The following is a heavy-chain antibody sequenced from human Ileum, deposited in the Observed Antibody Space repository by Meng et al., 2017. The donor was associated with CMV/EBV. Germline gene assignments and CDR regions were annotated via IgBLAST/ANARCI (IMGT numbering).Heavy chain of an antibody. CDR1: GLTYSNFW. Sequence: GESLKISCAFSGLTYSNFWMSWVRQSPGMGLEGVANIKQDGSATYYADSVKGRSTISRDNAKNSLYLQMDNLRADDTAVYYCVREDIVVFDYWGQGTLVTVSS. CDR3: VREDIVVFDY. V-gene: IGHV3-7*01. J-gene: IGHJ4*02. CDR2: IKQDGSAT. D-gene: IGHD2-15*01.